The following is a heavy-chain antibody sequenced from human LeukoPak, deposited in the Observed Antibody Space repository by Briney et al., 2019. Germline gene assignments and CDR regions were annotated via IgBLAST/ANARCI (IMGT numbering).Heavy chain of an antibody. CDR1: GGSISRSRYY. CDR2: IYYSGNT. CDR3: ARHDRRSYRGYNWFDP. V-gene: IGHV4-39*01. D-gene: IGHD1-26*01. Sequence: SETLSLTCTVSGGSISRSRYYWGWIRQPPGKGLEWIGSIYYSGNTNYSPSLKSRVTISVDTSKNQFSLKLSSVTAADTAVYYCARHDRRSYRGYNWFDPWGQGTLVTVSS. J-gene: IGHJ5*02.